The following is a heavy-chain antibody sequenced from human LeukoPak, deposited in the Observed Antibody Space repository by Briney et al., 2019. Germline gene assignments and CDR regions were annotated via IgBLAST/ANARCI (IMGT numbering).Heavy chain of an antibody. J-gene: IGHJ5*02. D-gene: IGHD6-19*01. V-gene: IGHV4-59*08. CDR2: IYYSRST. CDR3: ARDTNGWYGWFDP. Sequence: SETLSLTCTVSGGSISSYYWSWIRQPPGKGLEWIGYIYYSRSTNYNPSLKSRVTISVDTSKNQFSLKLSSVKAADTAVYYCARDTNGWYGWFDPWGQGTLVTVSS. CDR1: GGSISSYY.